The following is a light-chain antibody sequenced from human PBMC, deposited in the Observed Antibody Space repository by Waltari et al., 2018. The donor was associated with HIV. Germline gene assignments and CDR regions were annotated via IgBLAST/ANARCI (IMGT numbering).Light chain of an antibody. CDR2: KNN. Sequence: QSVLTQPPSASATPGQRVTISCSGTRSNIGSNFVFWYQQFPGTAPKLLMYKNNKRFSECPDRFSGSKSGTSASLAISGLRSEDEAVYYWAAWDDSLRGHVVFGGGTNLTV. V-gene: IGLV1-47*01. CDR3: AAWDDSLRGHVV. J-gene: IGLJ2*01. CDR1: RSNIGSNF.